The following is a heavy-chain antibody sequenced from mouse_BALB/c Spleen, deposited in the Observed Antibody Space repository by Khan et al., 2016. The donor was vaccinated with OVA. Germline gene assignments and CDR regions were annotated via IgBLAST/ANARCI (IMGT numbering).Heavy chain of an antibody. V-gene: IGHV5-15*02. J-gene: IGHJ3*01. CDR3: VRGGFAY. CDR1: GFTFIDYG. Sequence: EVELVESGGGLVQPGGSRKLSCAASGFTFIDYGMAWVRQTPGKGPEWLAFISSVAYSIYYADPVPGRFTISSENAKNTLYLAMSSLRSDDTAMDYCVRGGFAYWGQGTLVTVSA. CDR2: ISSVAYSI.